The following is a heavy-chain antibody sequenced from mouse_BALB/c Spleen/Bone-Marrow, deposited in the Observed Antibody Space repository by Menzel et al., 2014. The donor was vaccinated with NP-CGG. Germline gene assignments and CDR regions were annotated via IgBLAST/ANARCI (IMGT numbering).Heavy chain of an antibody. CDR1: GFDFSRYW. Sequence: EVKLMESGGGLVQPGGSLKLSCAASGFDFSRYWMSWVRQAPGKGLEWIGEINPDSSTINYTPSLKDKFIISRDNAKNTLYLQMSEVRSEDTALYYCARLGYYGSYAYWGQGTLVTVSA. J-gene: IGHJ3*01. CDR3: ARLGYYGSYAY. D-gene: IGHD1-1*01. V-gene: IGHV4-1*02. CDR2: INPDSSTI.